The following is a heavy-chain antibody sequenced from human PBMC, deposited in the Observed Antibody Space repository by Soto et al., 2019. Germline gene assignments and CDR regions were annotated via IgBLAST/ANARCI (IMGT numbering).Heavy chain of an antibody. CDR1: GLTFSGHC. J-gene: IGHJ4*02. D-gene: IGHD2-21*02. Sequence: GGSLRLSCAASGLTFSGHCMTWVRQTPGEGLQWVAAIKPDGSETFYVDSVKGRFTISRDNARNSLFLQMDSLRAEDTAVYYCTSRPSGMTYHAVFDFWGQGTLVTVSS. CDR3: TSRPSGMTYHAVFDF. V-gene: IGHV3-7*03. CDR2: IKPDGSET.